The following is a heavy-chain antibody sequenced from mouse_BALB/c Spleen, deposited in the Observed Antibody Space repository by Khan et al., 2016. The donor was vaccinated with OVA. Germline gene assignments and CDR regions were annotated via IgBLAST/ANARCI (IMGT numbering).Heavy chain of an antibody. Sequence: VHVKQSGPELMKPGASVKISCKASGYSFTSYYIHWVEQSHGKSLEWIGYVDPFNGGTSYNQKFKGKATLTVDKSSSTAYMHLSSLTSEDSAVYYCTRHGYVAWFAYWGQGTLVTVSA. CDR3: TRHGYVAWFAY. D-gene: IGHD2-2*01. CDR2: VDPFNGGT. J-gene: IGHJ3*01. V-gene: IGHV1S135*01. CDR1: GYSFTSYY.